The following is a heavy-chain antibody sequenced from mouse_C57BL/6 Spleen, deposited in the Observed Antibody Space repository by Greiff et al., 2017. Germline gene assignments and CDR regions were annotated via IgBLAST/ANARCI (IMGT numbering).Heavy chain of an antibody. V-gene: IGHV1-64*01. CDR3: ARPTPYDYGAMDY. CDR2: IHPNSGST. J-gene: IGHJ4*01. D-gene: IGHD1-1*02. CDR1: GYTFTSYW. Sequence: VQLQQSGAELVKPGASVKLSCKASGYTFTSYWMHWVKQRPGQGLEWIGMIHPNSGSTNYNEKFKSKATLTVDKSSSTAYMQLSSLTSEDSAVYYCARPTPYDYGAMDYWGQGTSVTVSS.